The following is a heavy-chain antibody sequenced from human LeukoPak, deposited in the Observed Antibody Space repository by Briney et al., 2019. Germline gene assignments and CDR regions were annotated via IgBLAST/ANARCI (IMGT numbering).Heavy chain of an antibody. V-gene: IGHV3-13*01. CDR1: GFIFSTYD. J-gene: IGHJ4*02. D-gene: IGHD3-16*01. CDR3: ARGLEGGFDY. CDR2: IGSAGDT. Sequence: GGSLRPSCAASGFIFSTYDMHWVRQATGKGLEWVSAIGSAGDTYYPGSVKGRFTISRENARNSLFLQMNSLRAGDMAVYYCARGLEGGFDYWGQGTLVTVSS.